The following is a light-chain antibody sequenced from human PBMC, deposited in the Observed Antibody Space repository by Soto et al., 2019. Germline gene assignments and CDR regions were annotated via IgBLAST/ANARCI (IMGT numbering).Light chain of an antibody. CDR2: DAY. CDR1: QSFRGL. Sequence: EVVLTQSPVTLSLSPGERATLSCRASQSFRGLLAWYQQKPGQAPRLLIYDAYNRATGIPPRFSGSGSGTDSTPTTSSLEPEDSAVSDCQQRHLWPITFGQGPRLEIK. J-gene: IGKJ5*01. V-gene: IGKV3-11*01. CDR3: QQRHLWPIT.